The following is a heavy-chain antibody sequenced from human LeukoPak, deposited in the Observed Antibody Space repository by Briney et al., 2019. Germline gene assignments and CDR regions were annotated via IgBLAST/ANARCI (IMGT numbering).Heavy chain of an antibody. J-gene: IGHJ4*02. D-gene: IGHD6-6*01. V-gene: IGHV3-30*18. CDR3: AKDRLRYSSSYYFDY. Sequence: GGSLRLSCAASGFTFSSYGMHRVRQAPGKGLEWVAVISYDGSNKYYADSVKGRFTISRDNSKNTLYLQMNSLRAEDTAVYYCAKDRLRYSSSYYFDYWGQGTLVTVSS. CDR2: ISYDGSNK. CDR1: GFTFSSYG.